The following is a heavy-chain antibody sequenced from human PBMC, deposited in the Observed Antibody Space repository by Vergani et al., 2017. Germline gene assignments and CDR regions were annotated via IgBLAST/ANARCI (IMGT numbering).Heavy chain of an antibody. CDR1: GGTFSSYA. J-gene: IGHJ5*02. CDR3: ARSIVVVPAAMFNGWFDP. Sequence: QVQLVQSGAEVKKPGSSVKVSCKASGGTFSSYAISWVRQAPGQGLEWMGGIIPIFGTANYSQKFQGRVTITADESTSTAYMELSSLRSEDTAVYYCARSIVVVPAAMFNGWFDPWGQGTLVTVSS. CDR2: IIPIFGTA. D-gene: IGHD2-2*01. V-gene: IGHV1-69*01.